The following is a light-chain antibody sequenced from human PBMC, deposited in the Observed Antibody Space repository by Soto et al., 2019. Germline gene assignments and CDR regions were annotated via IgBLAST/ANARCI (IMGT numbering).Light chain of an antibody. V-gene: IGKV1-5*03. CDR1: QSISSW. CDR2: KAS. CDR3: QQYNSYWT. Sequence: DIQMTQSPSTLSASGGDTVTVTCRASQSISSWLAWYQQKPGKAPKLLIYKASSLESGVPSRFSGSGSGTEFTLTISSLQPDDFATYYCQQYNSYWTFGQGTKVDI. J-gene: IGKJ1*01.